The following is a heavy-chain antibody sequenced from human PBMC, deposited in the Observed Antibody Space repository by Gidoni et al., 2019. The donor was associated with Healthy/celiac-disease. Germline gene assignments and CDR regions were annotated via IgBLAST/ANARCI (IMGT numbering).Heavy chain of an antibody. Sequence: EVQLLESGGGLVQPGVSLRLSCAASGFTFSRYAMSWVRHAPGKGLEWVSAISGSGGSTYYADSVKGRFTISRDNSKNTLYLQMNSLRAEDTAVYYCAKDKRAMIVVVSASDYWGQGTLVTVSS. D-gene: IGHD3-22*01. J-gene: IGHJ4*02. V-gene: IGHV3-23*01. CDR2: ISGSGGST. CDR3: AKDKRAMIVVVSASDY. CDR1: GFTFSRYA.